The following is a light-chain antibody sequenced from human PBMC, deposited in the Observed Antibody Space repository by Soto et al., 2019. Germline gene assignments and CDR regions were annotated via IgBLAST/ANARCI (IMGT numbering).Light chain of an antibody. CDR3: TSYTSTSTIDV. CDR2: EVS. Sequence: QSVLTQPASVSGSPGQSITISCTGTSSDVGGYNYVSWYQQHPGKAPKLMIYEVSNRPLGVSNRFSGSKSGNTASLTISGLQAEDEPDHYCTSYTSTSTIDVFGNDTKVTV. J-gene: IGLJ1*01. V-gene: IGLV2-14*01. CDR1: SSDVGGYNY.